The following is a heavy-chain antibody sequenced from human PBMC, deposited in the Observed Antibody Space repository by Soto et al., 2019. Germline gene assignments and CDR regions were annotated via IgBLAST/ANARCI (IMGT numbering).Heavy chain of an antibody. Sequence: LRLSCAASGFNFNIYWMHWVRQAPGKGLEWVSRIKNDGIITSYADSVKGRFTISRDNAANTLYLQMNSLRAEDTAIYYCARDRFWSGLGYYGMDVWGQGTTVTVS. CDR1: GFNFNIYW. CDR3: ARDRFWSGLGYYGMDV. CDR2: IKNDGIIT. V-gene: IGHV3-74*01. D-gene: IGHD3-3*01. J-gene: IGHJ6*02.